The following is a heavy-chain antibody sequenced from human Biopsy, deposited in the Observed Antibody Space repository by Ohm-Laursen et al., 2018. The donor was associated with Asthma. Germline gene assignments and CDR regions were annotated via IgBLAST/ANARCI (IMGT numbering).Heavy chain of an antibody. Sequence: SLRLSCSASGFPFSGFGMTWVRQAPGRGLEWVATISGGGPSTFYAASVKGRFTISSDTLKNTVFLHLSSLRAEDTAVYYCAKESGTVGWHADYLEEWGRGTLVTVSS. CDR3: AKESGTVGWHADYLEE. V-gene: IGHV3-23*01. CDR1: GFPFSGFG. J-gene: IGHJ4*02. D-gene: IGHD6-19*01. CDR2: ISGGGPST.